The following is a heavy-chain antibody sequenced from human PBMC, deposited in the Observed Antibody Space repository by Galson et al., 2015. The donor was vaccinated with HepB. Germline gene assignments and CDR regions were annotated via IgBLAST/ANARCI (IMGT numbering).Heavy chain of an antibody. CDR3: ARGSGSVVVAATHWFDP. D-gene: IGHD2-15*01. Sequence: SVKVSCKASGYTFASYYMHWVRQAPGQGLEWMGIINPSGGSTSYAQKFQGRVTMTRDTSTSTVYMELSSLRSEDTAVYYCARGSGSVVVAATHWFDPWGQGTLVTVSS. V-gene: IGHV1-46*03. J-gene: IGHJ5*02. CDR1: GYTFASYY. CDR2: INPSGGST.